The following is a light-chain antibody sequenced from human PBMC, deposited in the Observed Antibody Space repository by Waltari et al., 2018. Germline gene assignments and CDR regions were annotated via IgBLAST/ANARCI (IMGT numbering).Light chain of an antibody. Sequence: EVVMTQSPATLSVSPGERATLSCRASQSVKSNLAWYQQKSGQAPRLLIYGASNSATSVPPRFSGSGSGAEFTLTISSLQSDDVAVYYGQQYNNWPYTFGHGTRLETK. J-gene: IGKJ2*01. V-gene: IGKV3-15*01. CDR2: GAS. CDR3: QQYNNWPYT. CDR1: QSVKSN.